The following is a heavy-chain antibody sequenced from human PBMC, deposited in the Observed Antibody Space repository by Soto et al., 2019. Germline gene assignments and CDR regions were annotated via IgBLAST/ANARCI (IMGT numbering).Heavy chain of an antibody. CDR3: ARDDEGGSDCDLGY. V-gene: IGHV3-30-3*01. CDR1: GFTLSSHA. CDR2: ILSDGSNK. D-gene: IGHD1-26*01. Sequence: QVQLVESGGGVVQPGRSLRLSCAVSGFTLSSHAMHWVRQAPGKGLEWVALILSDGSNKYYADSVKGRFTTSRDNSXKTMYLQMNSLSCEDTAVYYCARDDEGGSDCDLGYWGQGALVTVSS. J-gene: IGHJ4*02.